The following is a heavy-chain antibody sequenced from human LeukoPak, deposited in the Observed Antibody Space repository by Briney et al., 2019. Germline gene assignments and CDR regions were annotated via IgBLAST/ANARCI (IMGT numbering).Heavy chain of an antibody. CDR1: GYTFTSYG. J-gene: IGHJ5*02. Sequence: GASVKVSCKASGYTFTSYGISWVRQAPGQGLEWMGWISAYNGNTNYAQKLQGRATMTTDTSTSTAYMELRSLRSDDTAVYYCAVHYYGSGSYSAPGGGMTARTPNWFDPWGQGTLVTVSS. CDR2: ISAYNGNT. CDR3: AVHYYGSGSYSAPGGGMTARTPNWFDP. V-gene: IGHV1-18*01. D-gene: IGHD3-10*01.